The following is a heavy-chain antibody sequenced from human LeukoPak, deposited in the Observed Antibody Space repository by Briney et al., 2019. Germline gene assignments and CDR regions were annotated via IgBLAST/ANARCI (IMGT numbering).Heavy chain of an antibody. V-gene: IGHV3-7*01. CDR1: GFTFSSYW. Sequence: PGGSLRLSCAASGFTFSSYWMSWARQSPGKGLEWVANIKQDGSEKNYVDSVKGRFTISRDNAKNSLYLQMNSLRDEDTAVYYCARGLNWFDTWGQGILVIVSS. J-gene: IGHJ5*02. CDR2: IKQDGSEK. CDR3: ARGLNWFDT.